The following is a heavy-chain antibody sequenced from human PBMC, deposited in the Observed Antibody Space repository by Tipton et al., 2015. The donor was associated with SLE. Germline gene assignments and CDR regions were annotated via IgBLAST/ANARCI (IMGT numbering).Heavy chain of an antibody. CDR1: GGSISSSNW. CDR3: AREVRYFDWLSTVMDV. J-gene: IGHJ6*02. D-gene: IGHD3-9*01. Sequence: GLVKPSETLSLTCAVSGGSISSSNWWSWVRQPPGKGLEWIGEIYHSGSTNYNPSLKSRVTISVDTSKNQFSLKLSSETAADTAVYYCAREVRYFDWLSTVMDVWGQGTTVTVSS. V-gene: IGHV4-4*02. CDR2: IYHSGST.